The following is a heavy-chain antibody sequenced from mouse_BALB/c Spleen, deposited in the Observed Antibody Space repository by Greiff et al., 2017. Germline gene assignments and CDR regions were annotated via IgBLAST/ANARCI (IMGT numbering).Heavy chain of an antibody. J-gene: IGHJ4*01. Sequence: VQLQESGAELVRPGTSVKISCKASGYTFTNYWLGWVKQRPGHGLEWIGDIYPGGGYTNYNEKFKGKATLTADTSSSTAYMQLSSLTSEDSAVYFCAKGYAMDYWGQGTSVTVSS. CDR3: AKGYAMDY. CDR1: GYTFTNYW. CDR2: IYPGGGYT. V-gene: IGHV1-63*02.